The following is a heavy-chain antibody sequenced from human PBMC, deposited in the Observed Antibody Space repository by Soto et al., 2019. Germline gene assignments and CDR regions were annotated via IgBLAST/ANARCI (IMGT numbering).Heavy chain of an antibody. CDR2: ISFDGGNK. J-gene: IGHJ5*02. CDR3: ARSPIPARPAWFDP. V-gene: IGHV3-30-3*01. D-gene: IGHD6-6*01. CDR1: GFTFSSYA. Sequence: QVQLVESGGGVVQPGRSLRLSCAASGFTFSSYAMHWVRQAPGKGLEWVAVISFDGGNKYYADSVKGRFTISRDNFKNTLYLQMNSLRAEDTAVYFCARSPIPARPAWFDPWGQGTLVTVSS.